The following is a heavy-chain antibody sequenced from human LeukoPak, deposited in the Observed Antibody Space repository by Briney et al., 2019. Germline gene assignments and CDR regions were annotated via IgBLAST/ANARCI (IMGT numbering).Heavy chain of an antibody. J-gene: IGHJ4*02. CDR1: GGSISSGGYY. CDR3: ARRRSGDY. CDR2: INHSGST. V-gene: IGHV4-39*07. D-gene: IGHD3-10*01. Sequence: SETLSLTCTVSGGSISSGGYYWSWIRQPPGKELEWIGEINHSGSTNYNPSLKSRVTISVDTSKNQFSLKLSSVTAADTAVYYCARRRSGDYWGQGTLVTVSS.